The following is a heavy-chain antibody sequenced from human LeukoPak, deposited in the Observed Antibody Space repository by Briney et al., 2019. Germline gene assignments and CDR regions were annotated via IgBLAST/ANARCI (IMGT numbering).Heavy chain of an antibody. V-gene: IGHV4-38-2*02. CDR2: IYHSGST. Sequence: PSETLSLTCTVSGYSISSGYYWGWIRQPPGKGLEWIGSIYHSGSTNYNPSLKSRVTISVDTSKNQFSLKLTSVTAADTAVYYCTSPWFDPWGQGTLVTVSS. CDR3: TSPWFDP. CDR1: GYSISSGYY. J-gene: IGHJ5*02.